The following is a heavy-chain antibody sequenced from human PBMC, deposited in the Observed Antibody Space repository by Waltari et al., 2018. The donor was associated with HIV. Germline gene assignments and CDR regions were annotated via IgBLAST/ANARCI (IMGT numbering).Heavy chain of an antibody. V-gene: IGHV5-51*01. CDR2: IYPGDSDT. Sequence: PGKGLEWMGIIYPGDSDTRYSPSFQGQVTISADKSISTAYLQWSSLKASDTAMYYCASLSSSFPDALDIWGQGTMVTVSS. J-gene: IGHJ3*02. CDR3: ASLSSSFPDALDI. D-gene: IGHD6-6*01.